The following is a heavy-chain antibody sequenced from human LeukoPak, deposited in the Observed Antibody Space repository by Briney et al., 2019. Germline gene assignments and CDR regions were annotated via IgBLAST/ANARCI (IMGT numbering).Heavy chain of an antibody. CDR3: ARGQGYESYYYMDV. Sequence: GGSLRLSCAASGFTFSTYAIHRVRQAPGKGLEWVAVISSDGVNTFYADSVKGRFTISRDNSNNTVYLQMNNLRPEDTAVFYCARGQGYESYYYMDVWGKGTTVSVSS. V-gene: IGHV3-30*04. D-gene: IGHD2-2*01. CDR1: GFTFSTYA. CDR2: ISSDGVNT. J-gene: IGHJ6*03.